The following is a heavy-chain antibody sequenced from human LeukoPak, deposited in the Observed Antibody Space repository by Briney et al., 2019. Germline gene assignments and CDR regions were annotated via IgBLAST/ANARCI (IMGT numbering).Heavy chain of an antibody. D-gene: IGHD5-24*01. J-gene: IGHJ4*02. CDR1: GFTFSSYG. CDR2: IRYDGSNK. CDR3: AKDLGRGGYNLRTFDY. V-gene: IGHV3-30*02. Sequence: GGSLRLSCAASGFTFSSYGMHWVRQAPGKGLEWVAFIRYDGSNKYYADSVKGRFTVSRDNSKSTLYLQMNSLRAEDTAVYYCAKDLGRGGYNLRTFDYWGQGTLVTVSS.